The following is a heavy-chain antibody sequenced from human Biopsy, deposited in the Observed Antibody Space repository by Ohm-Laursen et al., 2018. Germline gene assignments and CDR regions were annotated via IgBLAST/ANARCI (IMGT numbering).Heavy chain of an antibody. J-gene: IGHJ5*02. CDR3: ARGYSRRVSIFEASIYWFDT. D-gene: IGHD6-6*01. CDR2: MIPSSGKA. Sequence: ASVKVSCKASGYSFSTYDVNWVRQARGQGLEWMGWMIPSSGKAGYAQRFQGRVTLSMNTSISTAYMELSGLRSEDTAVYFCARGYSRRVSIFEASIYWFDTWGQGTLVTVSS. V-gene: IGHV1-8*01. CDR1: GYSFSTYD.